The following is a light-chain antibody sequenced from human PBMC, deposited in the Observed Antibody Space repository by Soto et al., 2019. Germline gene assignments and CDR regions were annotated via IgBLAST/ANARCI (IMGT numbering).Light chain of an antibody. Sequence: EIVLTQSPGTLSLSPGERATLSCGASQSVSSSYLAWYQQKPGQAPRLLIYGASSRATGIPDRFSGSGSGTEFTLTISSLQPDDFATYYCQQYNNYPRTFGQGTKVDIK. J-gene: IGKJ1*01. CDR2: GAS. CDR1: QSVSSSY. CDR3: QQYNNYPRT. V-gene: IGKV3-20*01.